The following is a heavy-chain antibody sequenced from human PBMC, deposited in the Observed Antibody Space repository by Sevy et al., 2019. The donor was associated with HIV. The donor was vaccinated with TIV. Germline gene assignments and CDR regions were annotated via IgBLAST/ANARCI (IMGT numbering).Heavy chain of an antibody. Sequence: ASVKVSCKATEYTFIDYYIHWVRQAPGQGLEWMGWINPKRGGANYAQNFQCRVTMTRDTSLNTIYMQLTSLRGDDTAVYYCAREEIGYGMDVWGQGTAVTVSS. CDR1: EYTFIDYY. J-gene: IGHJ6*02. CDR3: AREEIGYGMDV. CDR2: INPKRGGA. V-gene: IGHV1-2*02.